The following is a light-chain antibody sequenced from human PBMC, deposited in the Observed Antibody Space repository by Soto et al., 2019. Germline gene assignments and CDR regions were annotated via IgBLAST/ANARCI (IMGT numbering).Light chain of an antibody. CDR2: GNS. V-gene: IGLV1-40*01. Sequence: QSVLTQPPSVSGAPGQRVTISCTGSSSNIGAGYDVHWYQQLPGTAPKLLIYGNSNRPSGVPDRFSGSKSGTPASLAITGLRAEDEADYYCQSYDSSLSGWVFGGGTKLTVL. CDR3: QSYDSSLSGWV. J-gene: IGLJ3*02. CDR1: SSNIGAGYD.